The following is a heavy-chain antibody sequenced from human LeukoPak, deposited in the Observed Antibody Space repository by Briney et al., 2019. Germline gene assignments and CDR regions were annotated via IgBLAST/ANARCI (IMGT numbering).Heavy chain of an antibody. V-gene: IGHV1-69*05. J-gene: IGHJ4*02. Sequence: GASVKVSCKASGGTFSYCTISWVRQAPGQGLEWMGRIIPIFGTADYAQKFQGRVTMTTDESTSTAYMELSSLTSEDTAVYYCAREPVPRSSGLQYWGQGTLVTVSS. CDR2: IIPIFGTA. CDR3: AREPVPRSSGLQY. CDR1: GGTFSYCT. D-gene: IGHD3-22*01.